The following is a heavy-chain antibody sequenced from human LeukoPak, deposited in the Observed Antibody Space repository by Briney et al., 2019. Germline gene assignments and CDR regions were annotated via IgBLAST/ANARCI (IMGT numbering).Heavy chain of an antibody. CDR1: GFTFSTSD. CDR2: IRSKANNYAT. D-gene: IGHD4-23*01. V-gene: IGHV3-73*01. Sequence: PGGSLRLSCAASGFTFSTSDIHWVRQASGQGLEWVGRIRSKANNYATAFAASVKGRFTISRDDSKNTAYLQMNSLKIDDTAVYYCSGQRWREQTVGSSLPLKAKFHYFYMDVWGKGTTVTVSS. CDR3: SGQRWREQTVGSSLPLKAKFHYFYMDV. J-gene: IGHJ6*03.